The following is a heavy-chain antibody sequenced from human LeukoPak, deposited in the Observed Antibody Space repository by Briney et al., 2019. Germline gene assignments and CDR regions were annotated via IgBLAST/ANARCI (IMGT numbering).Heavy chain of an antibody. CDR1: GFTVSSNY. CDR2: IYSGGNT. V-gene: IGHV3-66*01. Sequence: GGSLRLSCAASGFTVSSNYMTWVRQAPGKGLEWASVIYSGGNTYYADSVKDRFIISRDNSKNTVYLEMNSLRAEDTAVYYCLRAQVWSVDDWGQGTLVTVSS. CDR3: LRAQVWSVDD. D-gene: IGHD5-18*01. J-gene: IGHJ4*02.